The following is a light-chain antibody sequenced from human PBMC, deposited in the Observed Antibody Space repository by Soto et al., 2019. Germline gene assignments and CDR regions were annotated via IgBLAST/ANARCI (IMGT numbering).Light chain of an antibody. Sequence: QSVLTQPRSVSGSPGQSVTISCTGTSSDVGGYNYVSWYQQHPGKAPRLIIYDVNERPSGVPDRFSGSKSGNTASLTISGLQAEDEADYYCCSFAGSNTLYVFGSGTKLTVL. CDR1: SSDVGGYNY. J-gene: IGLJ1*01. V-gene: IGLV2-11*01. CDR2: DVN. CDR3: CSFAGSNTLYV.